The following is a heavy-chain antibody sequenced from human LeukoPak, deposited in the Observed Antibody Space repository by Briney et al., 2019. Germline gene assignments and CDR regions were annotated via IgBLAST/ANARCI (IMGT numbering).Heavy chain of an antibody. J-gene: IGHJ4*02. D-gene: IGHD6-13*01. CDR1: GFTFSSYG. V-gene: IGHV3-33*01. CDR2: IWYDGSNK. CDR3: ARDPAANYFDY. Sequence: GGSLRLSCAASGFTFSSYGMHWVRQAPGKGLEWMAVIWYDGSNKYYADSVKGRFTISRDNSKNTLYLQMNSLRAEDTAVYYCARDPAANYFDYWGQGTLVTVSS.